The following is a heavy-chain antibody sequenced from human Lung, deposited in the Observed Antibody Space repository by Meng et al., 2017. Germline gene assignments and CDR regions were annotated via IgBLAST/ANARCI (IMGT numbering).Heavy chain of an antibody. Sequence: SVKVSCKAPGGIFSNYVIGWVRQAPGQGLEWMGGINAVFGTTNYAQKFQDRVTITSDESTSTVYMELTRLTSEDTAVYFCARKAGNCISTTCYSLDYWGQGTRVTGYS. CDR1: GGIFSNYV. J-gene: IGHJ4*02. D-gene: IGHD2-2*01. CDR3: ARKAGNCISTTCYSLDY. V-gene: IGHV1-69*13. CDR2: INAVFGTT.